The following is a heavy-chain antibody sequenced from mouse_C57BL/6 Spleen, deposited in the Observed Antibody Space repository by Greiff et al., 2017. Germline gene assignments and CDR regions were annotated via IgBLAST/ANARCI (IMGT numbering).Heavy chain of an antibody. D-gene: IGHD2-3*01. J-gene: IGHJ2*01. Sequence: QVQLKESGPGLVQPSQSLSITCTVSGFSLTSYGVHWVRQSPGKGLEWLGVIWRGGSTDYNAAFMSRLSITKDNSKSQVFFKMNSLQADDTAIYYCAKNGAYDGYYPDYWGQGTTLTVSS. CDR1: GFSLTSYG. CDR2: IWRGGST. CDR3: AKNGAYDGYYPDY. V-gene: IGHV2-5*01.